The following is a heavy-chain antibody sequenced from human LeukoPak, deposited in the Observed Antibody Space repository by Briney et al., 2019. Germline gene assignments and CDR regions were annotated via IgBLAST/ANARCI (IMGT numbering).Heavy chain of an antibody. J-gene: IGHJ4*02. CDR2: INPNSGGT. CDR1: GYTFTGYY. D-gene: IGHD2-2*02. CDR3: ARGLYRSSTSCYTSGDY. V-gene: IGHV1-2*02. Sequence: ASVKVSCKASGYTFTGYYMHWVRQAPGQGLEWMGWINPNSGGTNYAQKFQGRVTMTRDTSISTAYMELSRLRSDDTAVYYCARGLYRSSTSCYTSGDYWGQGTLVTVSS.